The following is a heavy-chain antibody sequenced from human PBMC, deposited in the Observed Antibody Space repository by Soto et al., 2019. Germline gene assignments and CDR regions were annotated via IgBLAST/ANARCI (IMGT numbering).Heavy chain of an antibody. J-gene: IGHJ5*02. D-gene: IGHD2-15*01. CDR1: GYTFTSYY. Sequence: QVQLVQSGAEVKKPGASVKVSCKASGYTFTSYYMHWVRQAPGQGLEWMGIIDPSGGGTSYAQKFXGRLTMTRDTGXXXVXXELSSLRSEDTAVYYCARDRVDCSGGNCWRSVEDTWGQGTLVTVSS. CDR2: IDPSGGGT. V-gene: IGHV1-46*01. CDR3: ARDRVDCSGGNCWRSVEDT.